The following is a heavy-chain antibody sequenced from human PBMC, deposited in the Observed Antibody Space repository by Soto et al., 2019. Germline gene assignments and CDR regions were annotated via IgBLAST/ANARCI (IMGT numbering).Heavy chain of an antibody. D-gene: IGHD3-10*01. J-gene: IGHJ5*02. CDR1: GFIFSDSY. CDR3: ARTFGSADL. CDR2: ISSSGNSI. V-gene: IGHV3-11*01. Sequence: QVQLVESGGGLVKPGGSLRLSCTASGFIFSDSYMNWIRQAPGKGLEWVSYISSSGNSIYYADSVKGRFTISRDNAKNSLFLQLNSLSVEDTAIYYCARTFGSADLWGQGTLVTVSS.